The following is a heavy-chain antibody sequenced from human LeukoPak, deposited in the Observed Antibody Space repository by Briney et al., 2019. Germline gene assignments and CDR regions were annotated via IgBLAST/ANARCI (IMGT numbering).Heavy chain of an antibody. J-gene: IGHJ4*02. D-gene: IGHD5-18*01. CDR2: ISSSGSTI. CDR1: GFTFSDYY. Sequence: PGGSLRLSCAASGFTFSDYYMSWIRQAPGKGLEWVSYISSSGSTIYYADSVKGRFTISRDNAKNSLHLQMNSLRAEDTAVYYCARVEGIQLAAWDYWGQGTLVTVSS. V-gene: IGHV3-11*01. CDR3: ARVEGIQLAAWDY.